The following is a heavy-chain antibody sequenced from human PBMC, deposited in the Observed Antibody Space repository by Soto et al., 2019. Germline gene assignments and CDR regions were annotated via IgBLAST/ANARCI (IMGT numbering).Heavy chain of an antibody. CDR2: IYWSEDK. CDR3: AHEDPTTDYAMDV. J-gene: IGHJ6*02. V-gene: IGHV2-5*01. CDR1: GFSLSTTGVG. D-gene: IGHD2-15*01. Sequence: QITLKESGPTLVKPTQTLTLTCTFSGFSLSTTGVGVGWIRQPPGKALEWLALIYWSEDKRYRPSLKSRLTIPHDPSENQVVLIMTNMDPVDTATYYCAHEDPTTDYAMDVWGQGTTVTVSS.